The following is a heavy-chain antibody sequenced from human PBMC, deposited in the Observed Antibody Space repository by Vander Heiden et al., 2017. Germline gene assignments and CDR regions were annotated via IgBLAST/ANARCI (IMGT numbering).Heavy chain of an antibody. CDR3: ARDVTIFGVVRDYYYGMDV. V-gene: IGHV3-21*01. CDR1: GVRFSSYS. Sequence: EVQMVESAGGLVKPGGYQRLSCAASGVRFSSYSMNWVRQAPGKGLEWVSSVSSTSSYISYAGSVKGRFTISRDNAKNSLYLQMNSRRAEDTAVYYCARDVTIFGVVRDYYYGMDVWGQGTTVTVSS. CDR2: VSSTSSYI. D-gene: IGHD3-3*01. J-gene: IGHJ6*02.